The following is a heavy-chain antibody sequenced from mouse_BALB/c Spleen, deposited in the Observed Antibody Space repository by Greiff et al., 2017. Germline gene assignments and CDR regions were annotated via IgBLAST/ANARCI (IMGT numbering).Heavy chain of an antibody. J-gene: IGHJ2*01. Sequence: EVMLVESGGGLVQPGGSRKLSCAASGFTFSSFGMHWVRQAPEKGLEWVAYISSGSSTIYYADTVKGRFTISRDNPKNTLFLQMTSLRSEDTAMYYCARDWAFDYWGQGTTLTVSS. CDR3: ARDWAFDY. CDR2: ISSGSSTI. CDR1: GFTFSSFG. V-gene: IGHV5-17*02. D-gene: IGHD4-1*01.